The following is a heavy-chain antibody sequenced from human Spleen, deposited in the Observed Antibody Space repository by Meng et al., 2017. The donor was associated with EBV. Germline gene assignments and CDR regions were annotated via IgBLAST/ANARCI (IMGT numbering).Heavy chain of an antibody. J-gene: IGHJ5*02. CDR2: IGSNGGSI. D-gene: IGHD4-17*01. CDR3: ARGGGYGDYEGWFDP. V-gene: IGHV3-11*01. Sequence: WIRQPPAYGLESVSSIGSNGGSISYADSAKGRFTISRDNAKNSLYLQMDSLRAEDTAVYYCARGGGYGDYEGWFDPWGQGTLVTVSS.